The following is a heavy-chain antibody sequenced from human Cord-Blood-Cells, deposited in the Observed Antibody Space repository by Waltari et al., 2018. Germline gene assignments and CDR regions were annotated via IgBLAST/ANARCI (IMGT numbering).Heavy chain of an antibody. CDR3: ARELGGATTRYFQH. V-gene: IGHV1-2*02. CDR2: INPNSGGT. CDR1: GYTFTGYY. Sequence: VSCKASGYTFTGYYMHWVRQAPGQGLEWMGWINPNSGGTNYAQKFQGRVTMTRDTSISTAYMELSRLRSDDTAVYYCARELGGATTRYFQHWGQGTLVTVSS. D-gene: IGHD1-26*01. J-gene: IGHJ1*01.